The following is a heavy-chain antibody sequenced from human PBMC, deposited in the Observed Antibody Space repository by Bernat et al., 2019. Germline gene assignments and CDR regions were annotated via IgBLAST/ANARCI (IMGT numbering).Heavy chain of an antibody. D-gene: IGHD4-4*01. CDR2: INHSGST. CDR3: RRGGVDNSSYGGLFDS. CDR1: DGAFSTYY. Sequence: QVQLQQWGAGLLKPSETLSLTCAVSDGAFSTYYWGWIRQPPGKGLEWIGEINHSGSTNYNPSLKSRVTMSVDTSRNRFSLKISSVTAADSAIYFCRRGGVDNSSYGGLFDSWGQGTLLTVSS. V-gene: IGHV4-34*02. J-gene: IGHJ4*02.